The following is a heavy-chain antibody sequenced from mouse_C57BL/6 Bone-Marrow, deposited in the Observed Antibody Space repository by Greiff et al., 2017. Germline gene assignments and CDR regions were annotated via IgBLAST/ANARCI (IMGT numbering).Heavy chain of an antibody. Sequence: HVQLQQPGAELVKPGASVKLSCKASGYTFTSYWMHWVKQRPGQGLEWIGMIHPNSGSTNYNEKFKSKATLTVDKSSSTAYMQLSSLTSEDSAVYYCARSYYSGSSFCYFDYWGQGTTLTVSS. CDR1: GYTFTSYW. J-gene: IGHJ2*01. V-gene: IGHV1-64*01. CDR2: IHPNSGST. D-gene: IGHD1-1*01. CDR3: ARSYYSGSSFCYFDY.